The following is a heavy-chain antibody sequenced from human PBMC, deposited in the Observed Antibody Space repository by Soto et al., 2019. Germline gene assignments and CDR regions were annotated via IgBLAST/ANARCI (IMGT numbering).Heavy chain of an antibody. CDR1: GGSISNSSYY. V-gene: IGHV4-39*02. Sequence: SQTRSPTTTVYGGSISNSSYYWGWIRQPPGRGLEWIASTYHHSGNTYYNPSLKSRVTISVDTSKNHFSLKLTSVTAADTAVYYCARPQVTTSMYHWFDPWGQGTLVTVSS. CDR2: TYHHSGNT. J-gene: IGHJ5*02. D-gene: IGHD4-17*01. CDR3: ARPQVTTSMYHWFDP.